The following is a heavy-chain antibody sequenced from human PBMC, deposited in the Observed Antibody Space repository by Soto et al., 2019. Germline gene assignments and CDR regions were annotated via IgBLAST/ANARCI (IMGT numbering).Heavy chain of an antibody. CDR1: GFTFSSYA. V-gene: IGHV3-64*01. Sequence: EVQLVESGGGLVQPGGSLRLSCAASGFTFSSYAMHWVRQAPGKGLEYVSAISSNGGSTYYANSVKGRFTISRDNSKNTLYLQMGSLRAGDMAVYYCARDKGVGGYYYYYMDVWGKGTTVTVSS. J-gene: IGHJ6*03. D-gene: IGHD3-10*01. CDR3: ARDKGVGGYYYYYMDV. CDR2: ISSNGGST.